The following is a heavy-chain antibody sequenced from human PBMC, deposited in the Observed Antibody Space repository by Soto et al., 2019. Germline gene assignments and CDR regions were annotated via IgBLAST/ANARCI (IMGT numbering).Heavy chain of an antibody. CDR3: TRRPRATSAGTSAH. V-gene: IGHV3-74*01. Sequence: GGSLRLSCAGSGFTFNMCWMHWVRQVPGKGPVWVARIYNDGTYADYADSVKGRFTISRDNAKDTLYLQMNDLRAEDSALYHCTRRPRATSAGTSAHWGQGPMVTVSS. J-gene: IGHJ4*02. D-gene: IGHD6-13*01. CDR2: IYNDGTYA. CDR1: GFTFNMCW.